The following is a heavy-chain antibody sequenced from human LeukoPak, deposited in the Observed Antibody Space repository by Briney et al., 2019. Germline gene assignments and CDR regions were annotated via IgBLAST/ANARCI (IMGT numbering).Heavy chain of an antibody. CDR2: IKSKTDGGTT. J-gene: IGHJ4*02. V-gene: IGHV3-15*01. D-gene: IGHD1-26*01. Sequence: GRSLRRSCAASGSTCSNAWMSWVRPAPGKELDWVGRIKSKTDGGTTDYAAPVKGRFTISRDDSKNTLYLQMNSLKTEDTAVYYCTTEVSGSYRGYWGQGTLVTVSS. CDR1: GSTCSNAW. CDR3: TTEVSGSYRGY.